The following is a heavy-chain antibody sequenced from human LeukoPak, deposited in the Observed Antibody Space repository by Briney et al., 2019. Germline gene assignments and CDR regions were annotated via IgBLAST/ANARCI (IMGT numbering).Heavy chain of an antibody. V-gene: IGHV1-2*02. CDR1: GYTFTGYY. CDR2: INPNSGRT. J-gene: IGHJ6*03. Sequence: ASVKVSCKASGYTFTGYYMHWVQQAPGQGLEWMGWINPNSGRTNYAQRFQGRVTMTRDTSISTAYMELSRLTFDDTAVYYCARGVAVAANPLLYYYMDVWGKGTTVTISS. CDR3: ARGVAVAANPLLYYYMDV. D-gene: IGHD6-19*01.